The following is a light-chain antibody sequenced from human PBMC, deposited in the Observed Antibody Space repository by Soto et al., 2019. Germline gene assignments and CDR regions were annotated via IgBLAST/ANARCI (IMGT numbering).Light chain of an antibody. CDR3: AAWDDSLDGLWV. J-gene: IGLJ3*02. CDR2: SNR. CDR1: RSNIGTNT. Sequence: QSVRTQPPSASGTPGQRGTIAWSGSRSNIGTNTVNWYQQFTGAAPKLLIYSNRQRPSGVPDRFSGSKSGTSASLAISGLQSEDEAEYYCAAWDDSLDGLWVFGGGTKLTVL. V-gene: IGLV1-44*01.